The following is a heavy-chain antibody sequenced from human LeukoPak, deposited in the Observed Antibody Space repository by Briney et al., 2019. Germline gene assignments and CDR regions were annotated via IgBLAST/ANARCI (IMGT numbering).Heavy chain of an antibody. V-gene: IGHV3-23*01. Sequence: GGSLILSCGASGFTFSSYAMSGGRQAPGRGVGWGSALSGSGGNTYYADSVKGRFTISRDNSKNTLYLQMNSLRAEDTAVYYCAKRYWGHQLLPTPFDYWGQGTLVTVSS. D-gene: IGHD2-2*01. J-gene: IGHJ4*02. CDR2: LSGSGGNT. CDR3: AKRYWGHQLLPTPFDY. CDR1: GFTFSSYA.